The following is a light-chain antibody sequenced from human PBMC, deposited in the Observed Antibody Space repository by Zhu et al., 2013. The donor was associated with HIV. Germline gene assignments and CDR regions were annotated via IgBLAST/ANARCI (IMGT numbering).Light chain of an antibody. CDR3: QQYYTTPLT. CDR2: WAS. V-gene: IGKV4-1*01. Sequence: DIVMTQSPDSLAVSLGERATINCKSSQSVLHSSNNKNYLAWYQQRPGQPPKLLLYWASTRESGVPDRFSGSGSGTDFTLTVSSLQAEDVAVYYCQQYYTTPLTFGPGTKVEIK. CDR1: QSVLHSSNNKNY. J-gene: IGKJ3*01.